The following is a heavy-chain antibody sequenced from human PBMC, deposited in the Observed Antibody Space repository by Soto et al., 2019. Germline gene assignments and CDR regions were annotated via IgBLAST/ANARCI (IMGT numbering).Heavy chain of an antibody. V-gene: IGHV1-3*01. Sequence: QVQLVQSGAEVKKPGASVKVSCKASGYTFASYTLHWVRQAPGQRFEWLGWISAGNGNTKSSQKFQDRVTFDSNSSAGTVSMELNSLRSEDTAIYYCARVSVAPVTAIFYYESWGQGSLVTVSS. CDR2: ISAGNGNT. J-gene: IGHJ4*02. CDR3: ARVSVAPVTAIFYYES. CDR1: GYTFASYT. D-gene: IGHD3-3*01.